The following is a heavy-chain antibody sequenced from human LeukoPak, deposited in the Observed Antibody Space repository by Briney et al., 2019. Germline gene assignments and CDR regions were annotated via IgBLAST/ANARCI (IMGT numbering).Heavy chain of an antibody. CDR3: AKDVQSWPTYFDY. CDR1: GFTFTTYA. D-gene: IGHD1-1*01. Sequence: GGSLRLSCAASGFTFTTYAMSWVRQASGKGLQWVSAISGSGGTTYYADSVKGRFTISRDNSRNTLNLQMNSLRGEDSAVYYCAKDVQSWPTYFDYWGQGTLVTASS. CDR2: ISGSGGTT. V-gene: IGHV3-23*01. J-gene: IGHJ4*02.